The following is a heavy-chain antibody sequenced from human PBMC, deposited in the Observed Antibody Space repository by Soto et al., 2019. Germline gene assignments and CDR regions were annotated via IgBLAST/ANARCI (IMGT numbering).Heavy chain of an antibody. CDR1: GFSLSTSGQG. CDR2: IYWNDDK. CDR3: AHRGPGYCSSTSCLDNWFDP. J-gene: IGHJ5*02. D-gene: IGHD2-2*01. V-gene: IGHV2-5*01. Sequence: SGTTLVNPTQNLTLTSTFSGFSLSTSGQGVSWIRHPPGKALDWLALIYWNDDKRYSPSLKSRLTITKDTSKNQVVLTMTNMDPVDTATYYCAHRGPGYCSSTSCLDNWFDPWGQGTLVTVSS.